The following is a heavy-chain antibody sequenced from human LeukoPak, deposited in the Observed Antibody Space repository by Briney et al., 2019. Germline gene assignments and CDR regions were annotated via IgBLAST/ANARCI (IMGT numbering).Heavy chain of an antibody. Sequence: PSETLSLTCAVYGGSFSGYYWSWIRQPPGKGLEWIGEINHSGSTNYNPSLKSRVTISVDTSKNQFSLKLSSVTAADTAVYYCARLIAAAGYYYYYMDVWGKGTTVTVSS. D-gene: IGHD6-13*01. CDR3: ARLIAAAGYYYYYMDV. J-gene: IGHJ6*03. CDR1: GGSFSGYY. CDR2: INHSGST. V-gene: IGHV4-34*01.